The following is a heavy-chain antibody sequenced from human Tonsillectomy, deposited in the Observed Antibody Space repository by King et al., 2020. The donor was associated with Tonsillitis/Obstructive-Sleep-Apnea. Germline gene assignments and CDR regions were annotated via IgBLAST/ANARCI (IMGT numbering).Heavy chain of an antibody. J-gene: IGHJ6*03. D-gene: IGHD2-8*02. Sequence: QLVQSGAEVKKPGASVKVSCKSSGYTFTSYYMHWVRQAPGQGLEWMGIINPSGGSTSYAQKFQGRVTMTRDTSTSTVYMELSSLRSEDTALYYCATDSVLIATGYYYMDVWGNGTTLTVSS. CDR2: INPSGGST. CDR3: ATDSVLIATGYYYMDV. CDR1: GYTFTSYY. V-gene: IGHV1-46*01.